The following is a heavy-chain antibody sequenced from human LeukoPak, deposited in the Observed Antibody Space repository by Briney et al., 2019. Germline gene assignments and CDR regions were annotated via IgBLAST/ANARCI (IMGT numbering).Heavy chain of an antibody. Sequence: SETLSLTCTVSSGSISSGGHYWSWIRQHPGKGLEWIGYIYYSGSTYYNPSLKSRVTISVDTSKNQFSLELSSVTAADTAVYYCARVEYSSSWNYFDYWGQGTLVTVSS. V-gene: IGHV4-31*03. CDR1: SGSISSGGHY. J-gene: IGHJ4*02. CDR3: ARVEYSSSWNYFDY. D-gene: IGHD6-13*01. CDR2: IYYSGST.